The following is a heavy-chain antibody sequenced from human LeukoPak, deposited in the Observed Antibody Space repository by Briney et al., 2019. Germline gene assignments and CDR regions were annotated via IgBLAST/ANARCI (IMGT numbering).Heavy chain of an antibody. V-gene: IGHV1-2*02. D-gene: IGHD3-22*01. CDR1: GYTFTGYY. CDR3: ARDLGYYDSSGLDY. Sequence: EASVKVSCKASGYTFTGYYMHWVRQAPGQGLEWMGWINPNSGGTNCAQKFQGRVTMTRDTSISTAYVELSRLRSDDTAVYYCARDLGYYDSSGLDYWGQGTLVTVSS. J-gene: IGHJ4*02. CDR2: INPNSGGT.